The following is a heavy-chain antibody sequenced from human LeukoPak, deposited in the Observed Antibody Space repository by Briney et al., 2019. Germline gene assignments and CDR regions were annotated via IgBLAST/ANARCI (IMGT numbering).Heavy chain of an antibody. Sequence: GGSLRLSCAASGFTFSRSDMNWVRQAPGKGLEWVSSISGSSSYIYYTDSLKGRFTISRDNAKNSLYLQMNSLRAEDTAVYYCARGSSNVAARNNWFGSWGQGTLVIVSS. D-gene: IGHD6-6*01. V-gene: IGHV3-21*01. CDR2: ISGSSSYI. CDR3: ARGSSNVAARNNWFGS. CDR1: GFTFSRSD. J-gene: IGHJ5*01.